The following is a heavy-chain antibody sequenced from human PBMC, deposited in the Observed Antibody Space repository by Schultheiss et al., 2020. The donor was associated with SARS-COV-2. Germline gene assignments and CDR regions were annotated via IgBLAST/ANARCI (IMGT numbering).Heavy chain of an antibody. CDR2: INHSEST. Sequence: SETLSLTCAVYGGSFSDYFWSWIRQPPGKGLEWIGEINHSESTTYNPSLKSRVTISVDTSKNQFSLKLSSVTAADTAVYYCARSPPALNFGDYYFDHWGQGAVVTVSS. CDR3: ARSPPALNFGDYYFDH. V-gene: IGHV4-34*01. D-gene: IGHD4-17*01. CDR1: GGSFSDYF. J-gene: IGHJ4*02.